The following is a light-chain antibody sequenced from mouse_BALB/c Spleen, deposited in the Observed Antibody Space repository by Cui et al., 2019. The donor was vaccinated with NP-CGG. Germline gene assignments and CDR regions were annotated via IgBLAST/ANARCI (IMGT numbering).Light chain of an antibody. J-gene: IGLJ1*01. CDR1: TGAVIISNY. CDR2: GTN. CDR3: ALWYSNHWV. V-gene: IGLV1*01. Sequence: QAVVTQASALTTSPGETVTLTCRSSTGAVIISNYANWVQEKPDHLFNGLIGGTNNRAPGVPARFSGSLIGDKAALTITGAQTEDEAIYFCALWYSNHWVFGGGTKLTVL.